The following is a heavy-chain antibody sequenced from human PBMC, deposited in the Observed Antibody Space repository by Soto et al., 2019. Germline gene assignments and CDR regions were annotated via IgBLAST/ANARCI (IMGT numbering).Heavy chain of an antibody. CDR1: GDSIISDKW. CDR2: IHHSGNS. CDR3: ARGERQQQRDF. J-gene: IGHJ4*02. V-gene: IGHV4-4*02. D-gene: IGHD6-25*01. Sequence: QVQLQESGPGLVKPSGTLSLTCAVSGDSIISDKWWSWVRQAPGKGLEWIGEIHHSGNSNYNPSLKSRDIISVDRSKNQFSLNLSSVTDADTAVYFCARGERQQQRDFWGQGTLVTVSS.